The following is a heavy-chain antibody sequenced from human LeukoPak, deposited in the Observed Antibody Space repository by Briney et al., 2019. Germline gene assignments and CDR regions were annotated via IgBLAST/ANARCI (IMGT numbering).Heavy chain of an antibody. CDR1: GYTFTSYA. CDR2: INTNTGNP. D-gene: IGHD3-10*01. CDR3: ATEGSGKGGYYKNL. J-gene: IGHJ4*02. V-gene: IGHV7-4-1*02. Sequence: ASVKVSCKASGYTFTSYAMNWVRQAPGQGLEWMGWINTNTGNPTYAQGFTGRFVFSLDTSVSTAYLQISSLKAGDTAVYYCATEGSGKGGYYKNLWGQGTLVTVSS.